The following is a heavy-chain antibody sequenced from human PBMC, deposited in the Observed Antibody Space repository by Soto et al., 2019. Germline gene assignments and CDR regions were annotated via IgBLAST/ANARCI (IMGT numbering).Heavy chain of an antibody. J-gene: IGHJ4*02. Sequence: SETLSLTCTVSGGSISSRGYHWSWIRQAPGKGLEWIGCIYYSGSTYYNPSLKSRVTMSLDTSKNQFSLKLSSVTAADTAVYYCARDSSSWTTGLLDYWGQGTLVTVSS. V-gene: IGHV4-30-4*01. CDR3: ARDSSSWTTGLLDY. CDR1: GGSISSRGYH. D-gene: IGHD6-13*01. CDR2: IYYSGST.